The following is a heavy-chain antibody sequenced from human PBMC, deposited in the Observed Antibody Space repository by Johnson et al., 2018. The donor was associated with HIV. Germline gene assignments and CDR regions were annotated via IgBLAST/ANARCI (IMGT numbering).Heavy chain of an antibody. D-gene: IGHD4-23*01. V-gene: IGHV3-30*02. CDR1: GFTFSSYG. CDR2: IRYDGSNK. J-gene: IGHJ3*02. Sequence: QVQLVESGGGVVQPGGSLRLSCAASGFTFSSYGMHWVRQAPGKGLEWVAFIRYDGSNKYYADSVKGRFTISRDNSKNTLYLQMNSRRAEDTAVYYCASDGNYGGKGNDAFDIWGQGTMVTVSS. CDR3: ASDGNYGGKGNDAFDI.